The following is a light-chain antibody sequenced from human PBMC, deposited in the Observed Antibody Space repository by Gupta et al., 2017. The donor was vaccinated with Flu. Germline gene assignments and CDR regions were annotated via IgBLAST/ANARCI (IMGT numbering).Light chain of an antibody. J-gene: IGLJ3*02. CDR1: NIGGKT. V-gene: IGLV3-21*02. CDR3: QVWDSSSEHVV. CDR2: DES. Sequence: SYVVTQPPSVSVPPGQTARITCGGHNIGGKTVHWYQQKPGQATVVAGNDESDRPSGIPERFSGDNSGNTATLTISSVEAGDEADYYCQVWDSSSEHVVFGGGTKLAVL.